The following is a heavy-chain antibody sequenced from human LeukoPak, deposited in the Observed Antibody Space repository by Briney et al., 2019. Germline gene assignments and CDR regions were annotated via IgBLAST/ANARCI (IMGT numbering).Heavy chain of an antibody. V-gene: IGHV1-18*01. J-gene: IGHJ6*02. D-gene: IGHD2-15*01. CDR3: ARGYCSGGSCPRGMDV. CDR2: ISAYNGNT. Sequence: ASVKVSCKASGGTFSSYAISWVRQAPGQGLEWMGWISAYNGNTNYAQKLQGRVTMTTDTSTSTAYMELRSLRSDDTAEYYCARGYCSGGSCPRGMDVWGQGTTVTVSS. CDR1: GGTFSSYA.